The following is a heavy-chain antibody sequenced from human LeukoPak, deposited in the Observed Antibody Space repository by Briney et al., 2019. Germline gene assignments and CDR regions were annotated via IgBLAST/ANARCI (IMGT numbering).Heavy chain of an antibody. CDR1: GFTVSTNY. Sequence: GGSLRLSCAASGFTVSTNYMGWVSQAAGEGLEWVSIIYTAANTYYADSVKGRFTISRDNSKNTLYLQMNSLRAEDTAVYYCATALQPGWISYWGQGTLVTVSS. CDR3: ATALQPGWISY. V-gene: IGHV3-53*01. J-gene: IGHJ4*02. CDR2: IYTAANT. D-gene: IGHD5-12*01.